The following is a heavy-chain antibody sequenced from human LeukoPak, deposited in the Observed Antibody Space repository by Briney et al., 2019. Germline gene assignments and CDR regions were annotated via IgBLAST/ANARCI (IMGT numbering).Heavy chain of an antibody. V-gene: IGHV1-24*01. CDR3: ARDLDSSRNWFDP. Sequence: ASVKVSCKVSGYTLTELSMHWVRQAPGKGLKWMGGFDPEDGETIYAQKFQGRITMTRDTSTSTVYMELSSLRSEDTAVYYCARDLDSSRNWFDPWGQGTLVSVSS. CDR1: GYTLTELS. D-gene: IGHD6-13*01. J-gene: IGHJ5*02. CDR2: FDPEDGET.